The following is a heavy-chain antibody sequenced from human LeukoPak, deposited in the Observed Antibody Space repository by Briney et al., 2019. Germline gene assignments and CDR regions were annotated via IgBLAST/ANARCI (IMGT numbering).Heavy chain of an antibody. J-gene: IGHJ4*02. CDR2: SSSSSSYI. D-gene: IGHD2-2*01. CDR1: GFTFSSYS. V-gene: IGHV3-21*01. CDR3: ARDEAVPAAMGYYFDY. Sequence: GGSLRLSCAASGFTFSSYSMNWVRQAPGKGLDWISSSSSSSSYIYYADSVKGRFTISRDNAKNSLYLQMNSLRAEDTAVYYCARDEAVPAAMGYYFDYWGQGTLVTVSS.